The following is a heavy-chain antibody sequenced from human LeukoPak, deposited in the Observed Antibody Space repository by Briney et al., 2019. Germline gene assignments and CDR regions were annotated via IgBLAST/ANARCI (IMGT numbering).Heavy chain of an antibody. Sequence: GGSLRLSCAASGFTFSSYAMSWVRQAPGKGLEWVAVISYDGSNKYYADSVKGRFTISRDNSKNTLYLQMNSLRAEDTAVYYCAREGATNALVYWGQGTLVTVSS. D-gene: IGHD2-8*01. V-gene: IGHV3-30-3*01. CDR3: AREGATNALVY. CDR2: ISYDGSNK. CDR1: GFTFSSYA. J-gene: IGHJ4*02.